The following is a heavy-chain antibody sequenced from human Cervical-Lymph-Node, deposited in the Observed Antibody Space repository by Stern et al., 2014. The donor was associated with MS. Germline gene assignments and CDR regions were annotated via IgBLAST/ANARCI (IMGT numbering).Heavy chain of an antibody. Sequence: VQLLESGPGLVKPSQTLSLTCTVSGGSISSGSYYWSWIRQPAGKGLEGIGRMFSSGNTFYNPSLKRRANISVDTSKNQFSLGLSCVTAADTAVYYCARGYRFFDDWGQGTLVTVSS. V-gene: IGHV4-61*02. J-gene: IGHJ4*02. CDR2: MFSSGNT. CDR3: ARGYRFFDD. CDR1: GGSISSGSYY. D-gene: IGHD3-16*02.